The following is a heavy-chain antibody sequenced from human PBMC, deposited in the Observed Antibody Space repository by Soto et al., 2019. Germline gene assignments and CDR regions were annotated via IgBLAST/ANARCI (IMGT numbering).Heavy chain of an antibody. V-gene: IGHV3-30*18. CDR1: GFTFSSYG. CDR2: ISYDGSNK. J-gene: IGHJ3*02. D-gene: IGHD2-21*01. Sequence: QVQLVESGGGVVQPGRSLRLSCAASGFTFSSYGMHWVRQAPGKGLEWVALISYDGSNKYYADSVKGRFTISRDNSKNTLYLQMNSLRYEDKAVYYCAKDLGHGGRGDVDIGGQGTTVTVSS. CDR3: AKDLGHGGRGDVDI.